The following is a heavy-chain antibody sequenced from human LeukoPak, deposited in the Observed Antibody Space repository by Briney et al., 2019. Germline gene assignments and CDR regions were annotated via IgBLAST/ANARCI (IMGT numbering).Heavy chain of an antibody. Sequence: SETLSLTCAVYGGSFSGYYWSWIRQPPGKGLEWIGEINHSGSTNYNPSLKSRVTISVDTSKNQFSLKLSSVTAADTAVYYCARGETYYDILTGYYPTYNWFDPWGQGTLVTVSS. D-gene: IGHD3-9*01. CDR2: INHSGST. CDR3: ARGETYYDILTGYYPTYNWFDP. CDR1: GGSFSGYY. J-gene: IGHJ5*02. V-gene: IGHV4-34*01.